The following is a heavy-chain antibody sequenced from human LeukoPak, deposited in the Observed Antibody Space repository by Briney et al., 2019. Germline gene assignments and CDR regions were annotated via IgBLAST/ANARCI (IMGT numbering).Heavy chain of an antibody. Sequence: GGSLRLSCAASGFTFSDYYMSWIRQAPGKGLEWVSYISTSGGTIYYADSVEGRFTIPRDNAKNSLYLQMNSLRAEDTAVYYCARDPQSGTYNGWFDPWGQGTLVTVSS. CDR1: GFTFSDYY. CDR2: ISTSGGTI. CDR3: ARDPQSGTYNGWFDP. J-gene: IGHJ5*02. V-gene: IGHV3-11*01. D-gene: IGHD1-26*01.